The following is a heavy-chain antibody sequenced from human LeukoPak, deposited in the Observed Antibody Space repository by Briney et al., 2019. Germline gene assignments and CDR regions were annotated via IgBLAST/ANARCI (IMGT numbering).Heavy chain of an antibody. CDR1: GFTVSSNY. Sequence: GGSLRLSCAASGFTVSSNYMSWVRQAPGKGLEWVSVIYSGGSTYYADSVKGRFTISRDNSKNTLYLQMNSLRAEDTAVYYCARAYSSSWYGLGYYMDVWGKGTTVTISS. V-gene: IGHV3-53*01. D-gene: IGHD6-13*01. CDR3: ARAYSSSWYGLGYYMDV. J-gene: IGHJ6*03. CDR2: IYSGGST.